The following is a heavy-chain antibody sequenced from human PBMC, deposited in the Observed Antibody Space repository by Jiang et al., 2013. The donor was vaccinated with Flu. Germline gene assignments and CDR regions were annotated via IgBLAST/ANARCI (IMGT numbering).Heavy chain of an antibody. CDR2: LFYSGST. CDR3: GSSNFGIEYFQY. J-gene: IGHJ1*01. V-gene: IGHV4-39*01. D-gene: IGHD4/OR15-4a*01. CDR1: GDSISTTGYY. Sequence: LLKPSETLSLTCTVSGDSISTTGYYWGWIRQSPVKGLEWIGSLFYSGSTYYNPSLKSRVTISADASKTQFSLRLSSVSAADTAVYYCGSSNFGIEYFQYWGQGTLVTVSS.